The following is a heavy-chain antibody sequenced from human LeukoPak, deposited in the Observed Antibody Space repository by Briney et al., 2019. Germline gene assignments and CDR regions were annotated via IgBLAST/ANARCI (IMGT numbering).Heavy chain of an antibody. CDR3: ARGGLRLLEWLSPFDY. V-gene: IGHV3-7*01. CDR2: IKQDGSEK. Sequence: GGSLRLSCAASGFTFSSYWMSWVRQAPGKGLEWVDNIKQDGSEKYYVDSVKGRFIISRDNAKNSLYLQMNSLRVEDTAVYYCARGGLRLLEWLSPFDYWGQGTLVTVSS. D-gene: IGHD3-3*01. CDR1: GFTFSSYW. J-gene: IGHJ4*02.